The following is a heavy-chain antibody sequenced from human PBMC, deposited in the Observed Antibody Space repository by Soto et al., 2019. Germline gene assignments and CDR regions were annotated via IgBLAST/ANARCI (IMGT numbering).Heavy chain of an antibody. J-gene: IGHJ2*01. Sequence: QVQLVQSGAEVKKPGASVKVSCKASGYTFTNYHMHWVRQAPGLGLEWMGTINLSDGGTGYTGRLHGRVTMTRDTSTSTGYMELSSLRSEDTALYYCASELTGTAYFDVWGRGTLVTVSS. CDR2: INLSDGGT. D-gene: IGHD1-20*01. CDR3: ASELTGTAYFDV. CDR1: GYTFTNYH. V-gene: IGHV1-46*04.